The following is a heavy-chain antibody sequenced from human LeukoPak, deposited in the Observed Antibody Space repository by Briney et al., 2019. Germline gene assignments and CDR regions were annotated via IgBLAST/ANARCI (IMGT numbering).Heavy chain of an antibody. J-gene: IGHJ3*02. CDR1: GGSISSYY. D-gene: IGHD3-3*01. Sequence: SETLSLTCTVSGGSISSYYWSWIRQPPGKGLEWIGYIYYSGSTNYNPSLKSRVTISVDTSKNQFSLKLSSVTAADTAVYYCARALSRYYDFWSGYSELAYDAFDIWGQGTRVTVSS. CDR2: IYYSGST. V-gene: IGHV4-59*01. CDR3: ARALSRYYDFWSGYSELAYDAFDI.